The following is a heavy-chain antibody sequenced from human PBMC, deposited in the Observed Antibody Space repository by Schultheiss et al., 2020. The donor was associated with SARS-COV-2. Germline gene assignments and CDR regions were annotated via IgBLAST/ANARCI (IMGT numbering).Heavy chain of an antibody. CDR1: GGSFSGYY. D-gene: IGHD6-6*01. Sequence: GSLRLSCAVYGGSFSGYYWSWIRQPPGKGLEWIGYIYYSGSTNYNPSLKSRVTISVDTSKNQFSLKLSSVTAADTAVYYCARARIAARRPGGGYWGQGTLVTVSS. V-gene: IGHV4-59*12. CDR3: ARARIAARRPGGGY. CDR2: IYYSGST. J-gene: IGHJ4*02.